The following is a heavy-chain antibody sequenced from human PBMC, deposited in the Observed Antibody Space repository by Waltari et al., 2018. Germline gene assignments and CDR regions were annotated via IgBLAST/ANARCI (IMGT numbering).Heavy chain of an antibody. CDR3: ARGGRFREFNYLDY. D-gene: IGHD3-10*01. J-gene: IGHJ4*02. Sequence: QIRLVQSGAEVKRPGASVKVSCKGIEYTFTAYYLHWVRRAHGQGLEWLGWINPDRGDTIYARNFQGRVTMTRDMSISTAYMELTRLRSDDTTIYYCARGGRFREFNYLDYWGQGSPVTVSS. CDR2: INPDRGDT. V-gene: IGHV1-2*02. CDR1: EYTFTAYY.